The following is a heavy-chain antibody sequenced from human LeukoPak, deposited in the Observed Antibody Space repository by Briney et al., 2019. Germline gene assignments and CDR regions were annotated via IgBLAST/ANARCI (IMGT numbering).Heavy chain of an antibody. V-gene: IGHV3-23*01. CDR2: ISASADDT. CDR3: ASLIATPGPARFDC. Sequence: GGSLRLSCAASGFTFSSYAMSWVRQAPGKGLEWVSAISASADDTYYADSVKGRFTISRHNSKNTLYLQMNSLRDEDTAVYYCASLIATPGPARFDCWGQGTLVTVSS. D-gene: IGHD6-13*01. J-gene: IGHJ4*02. CDR1: GFTFSSYA.